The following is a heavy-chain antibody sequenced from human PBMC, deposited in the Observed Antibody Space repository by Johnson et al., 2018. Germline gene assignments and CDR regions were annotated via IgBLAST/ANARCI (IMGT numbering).Heavy chain of an antibody. V-gene: IGHV3-7*01. Sequence: VQLVQSGGGLVQPGGSLRLSCAASGFTFSNYWMSWVRQAPGTGLEWVANITQDGSEKYYVDSVKGRFTISRDNAKNTLYLQMDSLRVEDTAVYFCARGLYGDYVGSEYLQHWGQGTLVTVSS. CDR1: GFTFSNYW. CDR2: ITQDGSEK. D-gene: IGHD4-17*01. CDR3: ARGLYGDYVGSEYLQH. J-gene: IGHJ1*01.